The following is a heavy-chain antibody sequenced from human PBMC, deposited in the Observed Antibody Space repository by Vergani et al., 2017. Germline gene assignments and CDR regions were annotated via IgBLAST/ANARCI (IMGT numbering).Heavy chain of an antibody. CDR1: GYTFTSYA. V-gene: IGHV7-4-1*02. D-gene: IGHD6-13*01. CDR2: INTNTGNP. CDR3: AREFLVYXSSWSLYYYYGMDV. Sequence: QVQLVQSGAEVKKPGASVQVSCKASGYTFTSYAMNWVRQAPGQGLEWMGWINTNTGNPTYAQGFTGRFVFSLDTSVSTAYLQISSLKAEDTAVYYCAREFLVYXSSWSLYYYYGMDVWGQGTTVTVSS. J-gene: IGHJ6*02.